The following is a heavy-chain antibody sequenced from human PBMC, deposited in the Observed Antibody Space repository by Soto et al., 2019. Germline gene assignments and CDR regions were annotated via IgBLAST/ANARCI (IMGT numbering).Heavy chain of an antibody. V-gene: IGHV3-21*01. J-gene: IGHJ6*02. CDR3: ACVVDYYHPNYYYGIDV. Sequence: GKGLEWVSSISSSSSYISYADSVKGRFTISRDNAKNSLYLQKNSLRAEDTAVYYCACVVDYYHPNYYYGIDVSGQ. CDR2: ISSSSSYI. D-gene: IGHD2-21*01.